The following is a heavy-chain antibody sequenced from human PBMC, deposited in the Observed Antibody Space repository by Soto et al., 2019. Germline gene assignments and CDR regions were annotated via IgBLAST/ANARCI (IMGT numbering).Heavy chain of an antibody. V-gene: IGHV5-10-1*01. CDR2: IDPSDSYT. J-gene: IGHJ6*02. D-gene: IGHD3-22*01. CDR1: GYSFTSYW. Sequence: PGESLKISCKGSGYSFTSYWISWVRQMPGKGLEWMGRIDPSDSYTNYGPSFQGHVTISADKSISTAYLQWSSLKASDTAMYYCARLLNYYDSSGYYENVYYYYGMDVWGQGTTVTVSS. CDR3: ARLLNYYDSSGYYENVYYYYGMDV.